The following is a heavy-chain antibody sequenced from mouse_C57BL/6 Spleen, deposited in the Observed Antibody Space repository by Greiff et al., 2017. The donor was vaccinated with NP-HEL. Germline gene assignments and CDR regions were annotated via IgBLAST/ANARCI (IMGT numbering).Heavy chain of an antibody. V-gene: IGHV5-12*01. CDR2: ISNGGGST. CDR3: ARLYFGSSYALYYSAMDY. J-gene: IGHJ4*01. Sequence: EVKLMESGGGLVQPGGSLKLSCAASGFTFSDYYMYWVRQTPEKRLEWVAYISNGGGSTYYPDTVKGRFTISSYTAKNTLYLQISRLKSEATAMYYCARLYFGSSYALYYSAMDYWGQGTSVTVSS. D-gene: IGHD1-1*01. CDR1: GFTFSDYY.